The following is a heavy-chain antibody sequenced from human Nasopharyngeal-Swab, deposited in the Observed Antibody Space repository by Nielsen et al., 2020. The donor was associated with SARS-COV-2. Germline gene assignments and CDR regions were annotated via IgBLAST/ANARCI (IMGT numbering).Heavy chain of an antibody. CDR1: GFTFSNAW. D-gene: IGHD6-19*01. CDR3: TTDRAGPYYYYGMDV. Sequence: GGSLRLSCAASGFTFSNAWMSWVRQAPGKGLEWVGRIKSKTDGGTTDYAAPVKGRFTILRDDSKNTLYLQMNSLKTEDTAVYYCTTDRAGPYYYYGMDVWGQGTTVTVSS. J-gene: IGHJ6*02. CDR2: IKSKTDGGTT. V-gene: IGHV3-15*01.